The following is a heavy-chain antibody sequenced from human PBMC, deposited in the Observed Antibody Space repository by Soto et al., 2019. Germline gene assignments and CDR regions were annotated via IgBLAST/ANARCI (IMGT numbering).Heavy chain of an antibody. J-gene: IGHJ6*02. V-gene: IGHV4-39*07. CDR2: IYTSGST. Sequence: PSETLSLTCIVSGGSISSSSYYWGWIRQPPGKGLEWIGSIYTSGSTNYNPSLKSRVTMSVDTSKNQFSLKLSSVTAADTAVYYCAREGRGPDPTGWYYYYGMDVWGQGTTVTVSS. D-gene: IGHD2-15*01. CDR3: AREGRGPDPTGWYYYYGMDV. CDR1: GGSISSSSYY.